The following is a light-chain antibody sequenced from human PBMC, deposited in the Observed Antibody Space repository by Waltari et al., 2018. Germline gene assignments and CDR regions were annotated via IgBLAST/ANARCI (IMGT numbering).Light chain of an antibody. Sequence: EIVLTQSPGTLSLSPGERATISRRASQTFSSSYLAWYQQKPGHAPRPLIYGAFTRAAGCPVRFSGSGSGTDFTLTISRLEPEDFAVYYCQHYGTSPPLTFGGGTKVEIK. V-gene: IGKV3-20*01. CDR3: QHYGTSPPLT. CDR1: QTFSSSY. CDR2: GAF. J-gene: IGKJ4*01.